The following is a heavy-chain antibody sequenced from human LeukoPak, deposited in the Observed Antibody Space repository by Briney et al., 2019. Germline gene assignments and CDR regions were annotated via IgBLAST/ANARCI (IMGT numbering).Heavy chain of an antibody. Sequence: SETLSLTCTVSGGSISSYYWSWIRQPPGKGLEWIGYIYYSGSTNYNPSLKSRVTISVDTSKNQFSLKVTSVTAADTAVYYCARGGWYEDYWGQGTLVTVSS. J-gene: IGHJ4*02. V-gene: IGHV4-59*01. CDR1: GGSISSYY. D-gene: IGHD6-19*01. CDR2: IYYSGST. CDR3: ARGGWYEDY.